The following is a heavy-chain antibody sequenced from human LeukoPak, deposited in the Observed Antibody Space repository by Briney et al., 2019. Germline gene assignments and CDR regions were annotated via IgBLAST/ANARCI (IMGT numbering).Heavy chain of an antibody. CDR2: ISGGGIST. CDR3: AKTPGDYYDSSGYYYYYYYMDV. CDR1: GFTFSSYA. D-gene: IGHD3-22*01. J-gene: IGHJ6*03. V-gene: IGHV3-23*01. Sequence: GGSLRLSCAASGFTFSSYAMSWVRQAPGKGLEWVSAISGGGISTYYAGSVKGRFTLSRDNSKNSLYLQMNSLRAEDTAVYYCAKTPGDYYDSSGYYYYYYYMDVWGKGTTVTVSS.